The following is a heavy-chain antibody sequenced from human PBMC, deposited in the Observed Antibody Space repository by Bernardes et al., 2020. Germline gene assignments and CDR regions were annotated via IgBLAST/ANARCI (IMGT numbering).Heavy chain of an antibody. D-gene: IGHD4-17*01. CDR2: IYCDSDK. CDR1: LFSLSPSGVG. CDR3: AHLPGFGYGDLNDAFDI. V-gene: IGHV2-5*02. J-gene: IGHJ3*02. Sequence: SGSTLLKPTQTLTLTCPFSLFSLSPSGVGVGWIRQPPGKALEWLALIYCDSDKRYSPSLKSRLTITKDTSKNQVVLTMTNMDPMDTATYYCAHLPGFGYGDLNDAFDIWGQGTMVTVSS.